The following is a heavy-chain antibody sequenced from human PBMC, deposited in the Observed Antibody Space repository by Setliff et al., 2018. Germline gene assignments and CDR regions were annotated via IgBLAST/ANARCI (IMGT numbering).Heavy chain of an antibody. CDR3: ARGGYSYGYDHGFDI. CDR2: ISAYNGNT. J-gene: IGHJ3*02. D-gene: IGHD5-18*01. V-gene: IGHV1-18*01. Sequence: ASVKVSCKASGYSFSDYGISWVRQAPGQGLEWMGWISAYNGNTKYAQKLQGRVTMATDISTSTAYMELRSLRPDDTAVYYCARGGYSYGYDHGFDIWGQGTMVTVS. CDR1: GYSFSDYG.